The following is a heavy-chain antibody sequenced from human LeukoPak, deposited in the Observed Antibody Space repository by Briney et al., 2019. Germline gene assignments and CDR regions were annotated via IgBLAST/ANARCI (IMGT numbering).Heavy chain of an antibody. J-gene: IGHJ4*02. CDR1: GGSISSSSYY. D-gene: IGHD6-13*01. V-gene: IGHV4-39*01. CDR2: IYYSGST. CDR3: ARLAQTGIAAAEQDY. Sequence: SETLSLTCTVSGGSISSSSYYWGWIRQPPGKGLEWIGSIYYSGSTYYNPSLKSRVTISVDTSKNQFSLKLSSVTAADTAVYYCARLAQTGIAAAEQDYWGQGTLVTVSS.